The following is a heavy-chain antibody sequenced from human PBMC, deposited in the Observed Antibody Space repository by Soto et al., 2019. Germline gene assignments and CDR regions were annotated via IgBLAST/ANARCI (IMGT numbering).Heavy chain of an antibody. CDR3: AREGSGYNF. J-gene: IGHJ1*01. V-gene: IGHV1-69*01. CDR1: EGTFSSFV. CDR2: IIPVFGRP. Sequence: VQLVQSGAELKKPGSSVKVSCKASEGTFSSFVISWVRQAPGQGLEWMGGIIPVFGRPNYAQRFRGRLTITADESTNTGYMELIDLRSEDTAVYYCAREGSGYNFWGQGTQVTVSS. D-gene: IGHD5-12*01.